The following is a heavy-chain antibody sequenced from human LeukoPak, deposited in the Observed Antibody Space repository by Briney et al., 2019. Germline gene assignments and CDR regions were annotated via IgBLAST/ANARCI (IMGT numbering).Heavy chain of an antibody. J-gene: IGHJ4*02. D-gene: IGHD3-10*01. V-gene: IGHV3-30*04. Sequence: GRSLRLSCAASGFTFRAYAMHWVRQAPGKGLEWLSVISNDGTIQYYADSVKGRFTISRDNSKNIMNLQTDSLRPEDTALYYCARAMVRGVIPYWGQGTLVTVSS. CDR2: ISNDGTIQ. CDR1: GFTFRAYA. CDR3: ARAMVRGVIPY.